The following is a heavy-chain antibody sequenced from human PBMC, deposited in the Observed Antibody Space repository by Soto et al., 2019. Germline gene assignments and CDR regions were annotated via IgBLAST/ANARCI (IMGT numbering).Heavy chain of an antibody. CDR2: INESGST. CDR3: ARGSGIVALPGELEDVKYDY. Sequence: QVQLQQWGAGLVKPSETLSLSCAVYGQSFSGHSWAWIRQPPGKGLGWIGEINESGSTYYNPSLKSRVTISTDTSKNQFSLKLSSVSAADTGAYFCARGSGIVALPGELEDVKYDYWGQGTLVNVSS. J-gene: IGHJ4*02. CDR1: GQSFSGHS. D-gene: IGHD1-1*01. V-gene: IGHV4-34*01.